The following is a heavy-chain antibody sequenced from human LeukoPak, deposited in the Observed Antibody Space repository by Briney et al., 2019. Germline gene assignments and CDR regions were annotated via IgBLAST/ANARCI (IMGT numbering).Heavy chain of an antibody. CDR2: FYSGGNT. D-gene: IGHD3-10*01. J-gene: IGHJ3*02. CDR3: ARGGSWSYYMGAFDI. V-gene: IGHV3-53*01. CDR1: GFTVSSSY. Sequence: PGGSLRLSCAASGFTVSSSYMSWVRQAPGKGLEWVSVFYSGGNTYYADSVKGRFTISRDNSKNTLYPQMNSLRADDTAVYYCARGGSWSYYMGAFDIWGQGTMVTVS.